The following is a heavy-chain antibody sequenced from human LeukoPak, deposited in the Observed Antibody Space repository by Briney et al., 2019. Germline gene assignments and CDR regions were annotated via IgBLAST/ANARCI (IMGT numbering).Heavy chain of an antibody. Sequence: KPSETLSLTCAVSGGSISSTNWWTWVRQPPGKGLEWIGEVDHSGYTNYNPSLKSRVTISVDKSKNHLSLKLSSVTAADTAIYYCARDVWVRGVIISDYWGQGTLVTVSS. CDR2: VDHSGYT. D-gene: IGHD3-10*01. J-gene: IGHJ4*02. V-gene: IGHV4-4*02. CDR3: ARDVWVRGVIISDY. CDR1: GGSISSTNW.